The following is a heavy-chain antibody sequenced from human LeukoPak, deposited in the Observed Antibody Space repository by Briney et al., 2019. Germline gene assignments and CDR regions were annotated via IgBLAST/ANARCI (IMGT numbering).Heavy chain of an antibody. CDR1: GGSISSGGYY. D-gene: IGHD3-10*01. Sequence: SQTLSLTCTVSGGSISSGGYYWSWIRQPPGKGLEWIGYIYHSGSTYYNPSLKSRVTISVDRSKNQFSLKLSSVTAADTAVYYCARGQSLDGSTIGYWGQGTLVTVSS. CDR2: IYHSGST. CDR3: ARGQSLDGSTIGY. V-gene: IGHV4-30-2*01. J-gene: IGHJ4*02.